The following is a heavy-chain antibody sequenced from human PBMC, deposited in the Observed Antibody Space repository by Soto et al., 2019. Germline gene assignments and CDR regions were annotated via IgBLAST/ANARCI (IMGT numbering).Heavy chain of an antibody. CDR1: GFTFSSYA. CDR2: ISGSGGST. J-gene: IGHJ5*02. Sequence: GGSLRLSCAASGFTFSSYAMSWVRQAPGKGLEWVSAISGSGGSTYYADSVKGRFTISRDNSKNTLYLQMNSLRAEDTAVYYCAKPVQGLLERAFLVSWFDPWGQGTLVTVSS. D-gene: IGHD3-3*01. V-gene: IGHV3-23*01. CDR3: AKPVQGLLERAFLVSWFDP.